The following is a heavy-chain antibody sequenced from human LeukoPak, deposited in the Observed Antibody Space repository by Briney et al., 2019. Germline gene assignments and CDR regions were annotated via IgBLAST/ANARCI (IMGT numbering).Heavy chain of an antibody. D-gene: IGHD3-3*01. CDR1: GFTFSSYS. Sequence: PGGSLRLSCAASGFTFSSYSMNWVRQAPGKGLEWVSYISSSGSTIYYADSVKGRFTISRDNAKNSLYLQMNSLRAEDTAVYYCARDPPRYRFLELFDYWGQGTLVTVSS. V-gene: IGHV3-48*04. CDR3: ARDPPRYRFLELFDY. J-gene: IGHJ4*02. CDR2: ISSSGSTI.